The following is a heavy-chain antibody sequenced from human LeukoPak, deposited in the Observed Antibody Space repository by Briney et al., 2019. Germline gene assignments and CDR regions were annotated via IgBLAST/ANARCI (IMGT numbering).Heavy chain of an antibody. D-gene: IGHD2-21*01. CDR2: ICNRGDYI. Sequence: AGGSLRLSCSASGFTFTSYSMNWVRQAPGKGLEWVSSICNRGDYIYYADSVKGRFTISRDNAKNSLYLQMDSLRVEDTAVYYCARDLFGAYCGGTCPTPDYWGQGTLVSVSS. CDR1: GFTFTSYS. J-gene: IGHJ4*02. V-gene: IGHV3-21*01. CDR3: ARDLFGAYCGGTCPTPDY.